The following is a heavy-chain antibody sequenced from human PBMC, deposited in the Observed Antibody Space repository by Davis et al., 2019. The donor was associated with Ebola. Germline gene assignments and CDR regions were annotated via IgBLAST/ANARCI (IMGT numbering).Heavy chain of an antibody. CDR2: IKQDGSEK. CDR1: GFTFISYW. V-gene: IGHV3-7*01. J-gene: IGHJ4*02. D-gene: IGHD2/OR15-2a*01. Sequence: GGSLRLSCAASGFTFISYWMNWVRQAPGKGLEWVANIKQDGSEKYYVDSAKGRFTISRDNAKNSLYLQMNSLRVEDTAVYYCARDNSNTHWPYYFDYWGQGTLVTVSS. CDR3: ARDNSNTHWPYYFDY.